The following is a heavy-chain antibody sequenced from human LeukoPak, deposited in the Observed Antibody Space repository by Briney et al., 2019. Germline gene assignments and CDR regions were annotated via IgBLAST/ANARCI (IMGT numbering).Heavy chain of an antibody. J-gene: IGHJ4*01. CDR1: GYSFTAFY. Sequence: GASVTVSCKASGYSFTAFYPHWVRQAPGHGLEWMGWIHPRSGETNYAYKFRGRVTMTRDTSISTTYMDLGSLGSDDTAVYYCARDGEYGTGSDYRVCFEYWGHGALWTVSS. V-gene: IGHV1-2*02. CDR3: ARDGEYGTGSDYRVCFEY. CDR2: IHPRSGET. D-gene: IGHD3-10*01.